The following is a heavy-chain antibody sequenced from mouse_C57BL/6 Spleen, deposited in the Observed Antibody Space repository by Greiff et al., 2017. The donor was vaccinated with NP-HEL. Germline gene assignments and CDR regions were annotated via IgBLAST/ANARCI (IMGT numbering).Heavy chain of an antibody. J-gene: IGHJ4*01. V-gene: IGHV5-4*01. CDR3: AREGINYAMDY. CDR2: ISDGGSYT. CDR1: GFTFSSYA. D-gene: IGHD2-4*01. Sequence: EVKLMESGGGLVKPGGSLKLSCAASGFTFSSYAMSWVRQTPEKRLEWVATISDGGSYTYYPDNVKGRFTISRDNAKNNLYLQMSHLKSEDTAMYYCAREGINYAMDYWGQGTSVTVSS.